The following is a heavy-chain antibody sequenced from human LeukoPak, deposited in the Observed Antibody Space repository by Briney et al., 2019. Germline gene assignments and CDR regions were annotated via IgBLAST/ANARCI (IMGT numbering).Heavy chain of an antibody. V-gene: IGHV4-39*07. CDR2: IYTSGST. J-gene: IGHJ6*03. Sequence: SETLSLTCTVSGGSISSSSYYWGWIRQPPGKGLEWIGRIYTSGSTNYNPSLKSRVTISVDTSKNQFSLKLSSVTAADTAVYYCARETYYYYMDVWGKGTTVTVSS. CDR1: GGSISSSSYY. CDR3: ARETYYYYMDV.